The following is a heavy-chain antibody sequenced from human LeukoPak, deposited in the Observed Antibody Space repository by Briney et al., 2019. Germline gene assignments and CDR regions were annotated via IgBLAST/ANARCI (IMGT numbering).Heavy chain of an antibody. CDR3: ARDRLPFYGSGTDFDY. CDR2: ISYDGSNK. CDR1: GFTFSSYA. V-gene: IGHV3-30*04. J-gene: IGHJ4*02. D-gene: IGHD3-10*01. Sequence: PGGSLRLSCAASGFTFSSYAMHWVRQAPGKGLEWVAVISYDGSNKYYADSVKGRFTISRDNSKNTLYLQMNSLRAEDTAVYYCARDRLPFYGSGTDFDYWGQGTLVTVSS.